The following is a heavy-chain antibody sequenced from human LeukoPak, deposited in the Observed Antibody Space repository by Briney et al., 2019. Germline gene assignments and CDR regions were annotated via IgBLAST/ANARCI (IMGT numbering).Heavy chain of an antibody. D-gene: IGHD3-9*01. CDR2: ISYDGSNK. CDR1: GFTFSSYG. CDR3: ARDRPLRYFDWPILGYYYYYMDV. J-gene: IGHJ6*03. Sequence: GGSLRLSCAASGFTFSSYGMHWVRQAPGKGLEWVAVISYDGSNKYYADSVKGRFTISRDNSKNTLYLQMNSLRAEDTAVYYCARDRPLRYFDWPILGYYYYYMDVWGKGTTVTVSS. V-gene: IGHV3-30*03.